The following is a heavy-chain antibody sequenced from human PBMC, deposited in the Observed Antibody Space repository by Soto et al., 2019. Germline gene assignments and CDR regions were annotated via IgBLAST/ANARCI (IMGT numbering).Heavy chain of an antibody. J-gene: IGHJ4*02. Sequence: GGSLRLSCVASGFAFNIYSMNWVRQAPGKGLEWVSHIDSKNGYIHYADSVKGRFTISRDNAKNTLYLQMNSLRAEDTAVYYCARDSVDSSGYDYWGQGTLVTVSS. CDR3: ARDSVDSSGYDY. CDR1: GFAFNIYS. D-gene: IGHD3-22*01. CDR2: IDSKNGYI. V-gene: IGHV3-21*05.